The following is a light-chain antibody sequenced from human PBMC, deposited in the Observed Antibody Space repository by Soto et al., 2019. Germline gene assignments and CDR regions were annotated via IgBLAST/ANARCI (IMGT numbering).Light chain of an antibody. J-gene: IGKJ1*01. CDR3: QQYVTAPWT. CDR1: QSVSSN. CDR2: GAS. V-gene: IGKV3-15*01. Sequence: DIVMTQSPATLPVSPGERATLSCRASQSVSSNLAWYQQKPGQAPRFLIYGASTRATGIPARFSGSGSGTEFTLTISSLQSEDFAVYYCQQYVTAPWTFGQGTKVEIK.